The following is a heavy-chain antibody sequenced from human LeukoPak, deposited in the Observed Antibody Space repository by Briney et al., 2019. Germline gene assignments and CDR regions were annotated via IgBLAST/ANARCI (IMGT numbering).Heavy chain of an antibody. J-gene: IGHJ4*02. CDR1: GYTFTSYA. CDR3: ATVLYNWNYDY. CDR2: INAGNGNT. Sequence: ASVKVSCKASGYTFTSYAMHWVRQAPGQRLEWMGWINAGNGNTKYSQKFQGRVTMTEDTSTDTAYMELSSLRSEDTAVYYCATVLYNWNYDYWGQGTLVTVSS. V-gene: IGHV1-3*01. D-gene: IGHD1-7*01.